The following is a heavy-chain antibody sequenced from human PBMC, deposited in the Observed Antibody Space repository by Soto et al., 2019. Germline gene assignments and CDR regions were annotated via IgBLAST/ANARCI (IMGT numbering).Heavy chain of an antibody. Sequence: QVQLVQSGAEVKMPGASVKVSCKASGYTFTSFGISWVRQAPGQGLEWMGWISAYNGNTDYLQKLQGRVTMTTDTSTSTAYMELRSLRSDDTAVYYCAIDPSIAAAGTRFDPWGQGTLVTVSS. J-gene: IGHJ5*02. D-gene: IGHD6-13*01. CDR1: GYTFTSFG. CDR3: AIDPSIAAAGTRFDP. CDR2: ISAYNGNT. V-gene: IGHV1-18*01.